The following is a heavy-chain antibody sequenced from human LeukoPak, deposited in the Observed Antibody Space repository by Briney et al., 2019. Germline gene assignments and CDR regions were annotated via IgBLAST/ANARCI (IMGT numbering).Heavy chain of an antibody. V-gene: IGHV3-7*03. CDR1: GFTFSTYW. J-gene: IGHJ4*02. CDR2: IKQDGSEK. CDR3: ARGRKIVVVMGGFFDY. D-gene: IGHD3-22*01. Sequence: GGSLGLSCSASGFTFSTYWMSWVRQAPGKGLEWVANIKQDGSEKYYVDSVKGRFTISRDNAKNSLYLQMDSLRVEDTAVYYCARGRKIVVVMGGFFDYWGQGTLVTVSS.